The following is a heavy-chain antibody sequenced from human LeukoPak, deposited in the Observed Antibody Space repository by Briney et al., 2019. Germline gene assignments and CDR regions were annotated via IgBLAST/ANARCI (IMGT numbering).Heavy chain of an antibody. CDR2: IGNKVSNYAT. CDR3: AGNYDSWTGLNY. V-gene: IGHV3-73*01. J-gene: IGHJ4*02. Sequence: GGSLRLSCAASGFTFSGSAMHWVRQASGKGLEWVGHIGNKVSNYATEYAASLRGRFTISRDDSKDTAYLQVNSLKTEDTAVYYCAGNYDSWTGLNYWGQETLVTVSS. CDR1: GFTFSGSA. D-gene: IGHD3-3*01.